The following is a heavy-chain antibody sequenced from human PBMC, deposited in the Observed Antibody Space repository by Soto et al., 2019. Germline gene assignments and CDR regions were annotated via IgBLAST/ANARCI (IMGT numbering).Heavy chain of an antibody. V-gene: IGHV4-59*08. CDR2: IYYSGST. D-gene: IGHD6-13*01. Sequence: SETLSLTCTVSGDSIGNYYWSWIRQPPGKGLEWIGYIYYSGSTNYNPSLKSRVTISVDTSKNQFSLKLNSVTAADTAVYYFARHLWVGTSWYLGAFDIWGQGTMVTVSS. J-gene: IGHJ3*02. CDR1: GDSIGNYY. CDR3: ARHLWVGTSWYLGAFDI.